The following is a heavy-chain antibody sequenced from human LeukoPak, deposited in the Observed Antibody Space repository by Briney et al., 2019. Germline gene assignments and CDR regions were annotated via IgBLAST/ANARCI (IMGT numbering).Heavy chain of an antibody. CDR2: ISGSGGST. V-gene: IGHV3-23*01. Sequence: PGGSLRLSCAASGFTFGSYAMSCVRQAPGKRLEWVSAISGSGGSTYYADSVKGRFTISRDNSKNTLYLQMNSLRAEDTAVYYCAKDPHTVRFLEWSSSCAFDYWGQGTLVTVSS. CDR1: GFTFGSYA. CDR3: AKDPHTVRFLEWSSSCAFDY. J-gene: IGHJ4*02. D-gene: IGHD3-3*01.